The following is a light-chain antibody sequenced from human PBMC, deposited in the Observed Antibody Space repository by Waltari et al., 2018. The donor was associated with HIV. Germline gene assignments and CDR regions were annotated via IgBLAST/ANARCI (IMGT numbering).Light chain of an antibody. V-gene: IGLV1-51*01. J-gene: IGLJ2*01. CDR1: SSNIGNNF. CDR3: ATWDRSLSRVI. CDR2: DNN. Sequence: QSVLTQPPSVSAAPRQKVTISCSGTSSNIGNNFVSWYQQLPGTAPELLIYDNNKRPSGIPGRFSGSKSGTSATLGITGLQTGDEADYFCATWDRSLSRVIFGGGTRLTVL.